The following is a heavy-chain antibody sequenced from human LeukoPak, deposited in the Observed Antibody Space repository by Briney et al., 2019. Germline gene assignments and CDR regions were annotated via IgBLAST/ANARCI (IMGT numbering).Heavy chain of an antibody. CDR1: GFTFSDHH. Sequence: PGGSLRLSCVASGFTFSDHHMDWVRQAPGKGLEWVGRSRNKVNSYTTEYAASVKDRFTISRDDSTTSLYLEMNSLKTEDRAVYFCARVWGSSNWYFDLWGRGTLVTVSS. J-gene: IGHJ2*01. D-gene: IGHD2-2*01. CDR2: SRNKVNSYTT. CDR3: ARVWGSSNWYFDL. V-gene: IGHV3-72*01.